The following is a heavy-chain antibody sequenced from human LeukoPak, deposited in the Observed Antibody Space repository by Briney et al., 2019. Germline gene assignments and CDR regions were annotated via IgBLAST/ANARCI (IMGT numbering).Heavy chain of an antibody. Sequence: SETLSLTCTVSGGSISSSSYYWGWIRQPPGKGLEWIGSIYYSGSTYYNPSLKSRVTISVDTSKNQFSLKLSSVTAADTAVYYCARRGNSGNPDFDHWGQGTLVTVSS. CDR2: IYYSGST. CDR3: ARRGNSGNPDFDH. J-gene: IGHJ4*02. CDR1: GGSISSSSYY. V-gene: IGHV4-39*01. D-gene: IGHD1-26*01.